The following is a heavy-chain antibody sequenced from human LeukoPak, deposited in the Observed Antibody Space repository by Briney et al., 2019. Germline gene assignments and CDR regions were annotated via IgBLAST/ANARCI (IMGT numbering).Heavy chain of an antibody. V-gene: IGHV4-39*07. Sequence: SETLSLTCTVSGGSISTSNYYWGWIRQPPGKGLEWIGNIFYSGSTYYSPSLKSRVTISLDTSRNQFSLKLTSVTAADTAVYYCARRAVYYGSGSYYKPLDYWGQGTLVTVSS. CDR1: GGSISTSNYY. D-gene: IGHD3-10*01. CDR2: IFYSGST. CDR3: ARRAVYYGSGSYYKPLDY. J-gene: IGHJ4*02.